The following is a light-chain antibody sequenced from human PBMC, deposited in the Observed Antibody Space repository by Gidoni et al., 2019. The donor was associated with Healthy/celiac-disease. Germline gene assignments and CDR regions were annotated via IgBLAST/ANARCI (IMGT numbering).Light chain of an antibody. V-gene: IGKV3-11*01. CDR3: QHRSNWPFT. J-gene: IGKJ3*01. CDR2: DSS. Sequence: DIVLSQSPATLSLSSGERDTLSCRASRSVSCYFAWYQQKPGQAPMLLIYDSSNRATVISTRFSGSGARTYFTLTISRLDPEDFAVYYWQHRSNWPFTFGPGTKVDIK. CDR1: RSVSCY.